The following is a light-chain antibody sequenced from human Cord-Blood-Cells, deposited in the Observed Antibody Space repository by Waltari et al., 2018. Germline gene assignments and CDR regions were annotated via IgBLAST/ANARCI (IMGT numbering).Light chain of an antibody. CDR1: KSVLYSSNNKNY. CDR3: QQCYSTPPT. J-gene: IGKJ1*01. Sequence: DIMMTQYPDFLAGSLGEGATINCKSSKSVLYSSNNKNYLAWYQQKPGQPPKLLIYWASTRESGVPVRFCCSGSGTDFTLTISSLHAVDVAVYYCQQCYSTPPTFGQGTKVEIK. CDR2: WAS. V-gene: IGKV4-1*01.